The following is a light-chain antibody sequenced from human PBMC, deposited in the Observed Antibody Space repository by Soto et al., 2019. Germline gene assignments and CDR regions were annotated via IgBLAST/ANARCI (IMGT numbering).Light chain of an antibody. Sequence: EMVMTQSPATLSVSPGERATLSSRASQSVSSNLAWYQQKPGQAPRLLIYGASTRATGIPARFSGSGSGTEFTLTISSLQSEDFAVYYCQQYNNWPGTFGQGTKVEIK. CDR2: GAS. CDR1: QSVSSN. CDR3: QQYNNWPGT. V-gene: IGKV3-15*01. J-gene: IGKJ1*01.